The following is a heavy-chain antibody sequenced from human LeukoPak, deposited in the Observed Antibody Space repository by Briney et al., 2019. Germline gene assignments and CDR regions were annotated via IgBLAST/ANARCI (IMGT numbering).Heavy chain of an antibody. J-gene: IGHJ3*02. CDR1: GFTFDYYA. Sequence: GGSLRLSCAASGFTFDYYAMHWVRQAPGKGLEWVSLISWYGGSTYYADSVKGRFTSSRDNSKTSLYLQMNSLSAEDTALYYCAKESIAAAGIYAFDIWGQGTMVTVSS. CDR2: ISWYGGST. CDR3: AKESIAAAGIYAFDI. V-gene: IGHV3-43D*03. D-gene: IGHD6-13*01.